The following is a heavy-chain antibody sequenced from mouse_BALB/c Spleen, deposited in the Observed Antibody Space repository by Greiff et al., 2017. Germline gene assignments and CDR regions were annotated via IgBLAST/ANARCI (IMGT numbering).Heavy chain of an antibody. CDR3: ARRGYDGYSTGAMDY. CDR1: GYTFTSYW. Sequence: VQLQQPGAELVKPGASVKLSCKASGYTFTSYWMHWVKQRPGQGLEWIGEINPSNGRTNYNEKFKSKATLTVDNSSSTAYMQLSSLTSEDSAVYYCARRGYDGYSTGAMDYWGQGTSVTVSS. D-gene: IGHD2-3*01. J-gene: IGHJ4*01. CDR2: INPSNGRT. V-gene: IGHV1S81*02.